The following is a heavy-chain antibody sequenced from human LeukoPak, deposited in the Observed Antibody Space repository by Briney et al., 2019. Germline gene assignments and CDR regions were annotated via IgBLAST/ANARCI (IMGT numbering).Heavy chain of an antibody. Sequence: PSETLPLTCTVSGGSISSSSYYWGWIRQPPGKGLEWIGSIYYSGSTYYNPSLKSRVTISVDTSKNQFSLKLSSVTAADTAVYYCARPREGVYYFDYWGQGTLVTVSS. V-gene: IGHV4-39*01. J-gene: IGHJ4*02. CDR1: GGSISSSSYY. CDR2: IYYSGST. D-gene: IGHD1-26*01. CDR3: ARPREGVYYFDY.